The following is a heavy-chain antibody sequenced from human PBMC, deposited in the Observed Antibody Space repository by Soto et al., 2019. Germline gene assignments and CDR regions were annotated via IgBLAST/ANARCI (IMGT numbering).Heavy chain of an antibody. CDR1: GGSISSGGYY. CDR2: IYYCGST. V-gene: IGHV4-31*03. J-gene: IGHJ6*02. CDR3: ARDNKGVVPDARNYYYYYGMDV. D-gene: IGHD2-2*01. Sequence: QVQLQASGPGRVKPSPTLSLTCPVSGGSISSGGYYWSWIRQHTGTGMEWIGYIYYCGSTYYNPSRKSRVTISVDTSKKQFSLMLSSVTAADTAVYYCARDNKGVVPDARNYYYYYGMDVWGQGTTVTVSS.